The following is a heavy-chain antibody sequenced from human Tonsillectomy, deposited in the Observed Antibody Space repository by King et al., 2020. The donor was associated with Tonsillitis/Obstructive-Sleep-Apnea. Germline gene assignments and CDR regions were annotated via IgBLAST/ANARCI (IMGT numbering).Heavy chain of an antibody. J-gene: IGHJ6*03. CDR3: ARGSSRPYYYYYMDV. Sequence: VQLVESGGGLVQPGGSLRLSCAASGFTVNSNYMSWVRQAPGKGLEWVSVIYSGGSTYYADSVKGRFTTSRDNSKNTVYLQMNSLRGEDTAVYYCARGSSRPYYYYYMDVWGEGTTVTVSS. V-gene: IGHV3-66*01. CDR2: IYSGGST. D-gene: IGHD6-13*01. CDR1: GFTVNSNY.